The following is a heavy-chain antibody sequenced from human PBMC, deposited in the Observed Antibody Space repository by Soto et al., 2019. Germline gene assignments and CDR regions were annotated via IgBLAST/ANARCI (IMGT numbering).Heavy chain of an antibody. J-gene: IGHJ4*02. Sequence: GGSLRLSCAASGFTFSKYALTWVRQAPGKGLEWVALINEDGSQKYYVGSVKGRFIISRDNAKDSVYMQMDSLRAGDTAVYFCARVGRYGWDFDHWGQGTLVTVSS. V-gene: IGHV3-7*01. CDR1: GFTFSKYA. D-gene: IGHD5-18*01. CDR2: INEDGSQK. CDR3: ARVGRYGWDFDH.